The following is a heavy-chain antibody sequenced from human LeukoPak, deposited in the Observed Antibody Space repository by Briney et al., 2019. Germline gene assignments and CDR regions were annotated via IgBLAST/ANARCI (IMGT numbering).Heavy chain of an antibody. CDR3: ARERIKYYYDSSGIFDY. V-gene: IGHV1-69*01. J-gene: IGHJ4*02. CDR1: GGTFSSYA. CDR2: IIPIFGTA. D-gene: IGHD3-22*01. Sequence: SVKVSCKASGGTFSSYAISWVRQAPGQGLEWMGGIIPIFGTANYAQKFQGRVTTTADESTSTAYMELSSLRSEDTAVYYCARERIKYYYDSSGIFDYWGQGTLVTVSS.